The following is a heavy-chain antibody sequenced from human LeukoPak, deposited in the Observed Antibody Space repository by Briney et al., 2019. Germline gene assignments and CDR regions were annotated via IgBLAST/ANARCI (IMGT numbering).Heavy chain of an antibody. CDR2: IYYSGST. Sequence: SETLSLTCTVSGDSVSSGNYYWSWIRQAPGKGLEWIGYIYYSGSTNYNPSLKSRVTISVDTSKNQFSLKLTSVTAADTAVYYCARDLPYLESSGYGEWGQGTLVTVSS. D-gene: IGHD3-22*01. J-gene: IGHJ4*02. CDR3: ARDLPYLESSGYGE. V-gene: IGHV4-61*01. CDR1: GDSVSSGNYY.